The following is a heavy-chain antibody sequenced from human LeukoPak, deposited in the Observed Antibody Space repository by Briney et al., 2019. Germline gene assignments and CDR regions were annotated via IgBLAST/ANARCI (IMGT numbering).Heavy chain of an antibody. CDR3: ARARDYYAIDY. V-gene: IGHV4-30-4*01. J-gene: IGHJ4*02. D-gene: IGHD3-10*01. CDR2: IYYSGST. Sequence: SETLSLTCTVSGGSISSGDYYWSWIRQPPGKGLEWIGYIYYSGSTYYNPSLKSRVTISVDTSKNQFSLKLSSVTAADTAVYYCARARDYYAIDYWGQGTLVTVSS. CDR1: GGSISSGDYY.